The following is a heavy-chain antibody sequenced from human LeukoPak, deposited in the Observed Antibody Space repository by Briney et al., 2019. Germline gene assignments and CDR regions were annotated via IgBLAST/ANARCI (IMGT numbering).Heavy chain of an antibody. CDR1: GFTFGNFW. V-gene: IGHV3-7*01. CDR2: IKRDGSEK. J-gene: IGHJ4*02. Sequence: GGSLRLSCEVSGFTFGNFWMSWVRQAPGKGLEWLATIKRDGSEKDYVDSVKGRFTISRDNAKRSQYLQMNNLRAEDTAVYYCARALWFGETFPAYWGQGTLVTVSS. D-gene: IGHD3-10*01. CDR3: ARALWFGETFPAY.